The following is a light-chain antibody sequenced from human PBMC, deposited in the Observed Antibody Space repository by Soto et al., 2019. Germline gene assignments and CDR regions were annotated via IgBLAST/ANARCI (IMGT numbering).Light chain of an antibody. CDR3: SSYTSSSTPLVV. V-gene: IGLV2-14*01. CDR1: SSDFGGYNY. Sequence: QSALTQPASVSGSPGQSITISFTGTSSDFGGYNYVSWYQQHPGKAPKLMIYDVSNRPSGVSNRFSGSKSGNTASLTISGLQAEDEADYYCSSYTSSSTPLVVFGGGTKLTVL. CDR2: DVS. J-gene: IGLJ2*01.